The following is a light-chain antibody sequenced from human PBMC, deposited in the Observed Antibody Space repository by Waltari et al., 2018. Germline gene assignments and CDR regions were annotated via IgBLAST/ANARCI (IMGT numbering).Light chain of an antibody. CDR3: QVWDSNSDHQV. V-gene: IGLV3-21*02. CDR2: DNN. J-gene: IGLJ1*01. Sequence: SYVLSQPPSVSVAPGQTAMITCGGNDIGSKSVHWYQQKPGQAPVLVVFDNNNRPSGFPERFAGSSSGNTATLTIGSVDAGDEADYYCQVWDSNSDHQVFGTGTKVTAL. CDR1: DIGSKS.